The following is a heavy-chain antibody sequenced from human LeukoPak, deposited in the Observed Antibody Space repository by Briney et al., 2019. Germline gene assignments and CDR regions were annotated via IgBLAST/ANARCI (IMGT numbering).Heavy chain of an antibody. J-gene: IGHJ5*02. V-gene: IGHV4-39*01. CDR3: ARQGITVDSSGYYSFDP. D-gene: IGHD3-22*01. CDR1: GGSISSSSYS. Sequence: SETLSLTCTVSGGSISSSSYSWGWIRQPPGKGLEWIGSIYYSGSTYYNPSLKSRVTISVDTSKNQFSLKLSSVTAADTAVYYCARQGITVDSSGYYSFDPWGQGTLVTVSS. CDR2: IYYSGST.